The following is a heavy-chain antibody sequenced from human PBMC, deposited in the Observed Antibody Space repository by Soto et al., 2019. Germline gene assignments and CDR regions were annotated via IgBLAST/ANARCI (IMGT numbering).Heavy chain of an antibody. CDR1: GYIFTSYG. V-gene: IGHV1-18*01. CDR3: ARVLHFGDYPLGY. CDR2: ISGYNGNT. Sequence: QVQLVQSGAEVKKPGSSVKVSCKASGYIFTSYGISWVRQAPGQGLEWMAWISGYNGNTNYAQNVQGRVTMTTDTSTTTAYMELTSLRSDDTAVYYCARVLHFGDYPLGYWGQGTLVTVSS. J-gene: IGHJ4*02. D-gene: IGHD4-17*01.